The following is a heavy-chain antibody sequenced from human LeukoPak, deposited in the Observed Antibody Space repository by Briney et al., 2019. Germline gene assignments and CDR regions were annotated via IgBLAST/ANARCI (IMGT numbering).Heavy chain of an antibody. CDR3: AKAKYDILTGYPWGYFDY. Sequence: GGSLRLSCAASELTFSSYAMNWVRQAPGKGLEWVSAISGSGGGTYYADSVKGRFAISRDNSKNTLYLQMNSLRAEDTAVYYCAKAKYDILTGYPWGYFDYWGQGTLVTVSS. CDR1: ELTFSSYA. D-gene: IGHD3-9*01. V-gene: IGHV3-23*01. CDR2: ISGSGGGT. J-gene: IGHJ4*02.